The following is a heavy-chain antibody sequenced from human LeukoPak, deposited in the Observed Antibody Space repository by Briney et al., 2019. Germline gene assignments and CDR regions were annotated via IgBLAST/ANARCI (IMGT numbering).Heavy chain of an antibody. CDR2: ISGRGGST. J-gene: IGHJ6*03. CDR1: GFTFSSYD. Sequence: GGSLRLSCAASGFTFSSYDMSWVRQAPGKGLEWVSSISGRGGSTYYADSVKGRFTISRDNAKNSLYLQMNSLRAEDTAVYYCARDREGYQLPQMHHYYYMDVWGKGTTVTISS. CDR3: ARDREGYQLPQMHHYYYMDV. D-gene: IGHD2-2*01. V-gene: IGHV3-23*01.